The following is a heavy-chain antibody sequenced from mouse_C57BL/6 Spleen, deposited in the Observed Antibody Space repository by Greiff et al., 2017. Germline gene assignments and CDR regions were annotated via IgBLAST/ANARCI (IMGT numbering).Heavy chain of an antibody. V-gene: IGHV5-12*01. CDR2: ISNGGGST. Sequence: EVMLVESGGGLVQPGGSLKLSCAASGFTFSDYYMYWVRQTPEKRLEWVAYISNGGGSTYYPDTVKGRFTISRDNAKNTLYLQMSRLKSEDTAMYYCARQSGYLYYAMDYWGQGTSVTVSS. CDR3: ARQSGYLYYAMDY. J-gene: IGHJ4*01. D-gene: IGHD1-3*01. CDR1: GFTFSDYY.